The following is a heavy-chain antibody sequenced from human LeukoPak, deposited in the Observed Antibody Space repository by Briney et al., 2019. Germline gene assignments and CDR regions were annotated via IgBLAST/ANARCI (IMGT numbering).Heavy chain of an antibody. CDR2: IYYSGST. V-gene: IGHV4-59*01. D-gene: IGHD4-17*01. Sequence: SETLSLTCTVSGVSISSYYWSWIRQPPGKGLEWIGYIYYSGSTNYNPSLKSRVTISVDTSKNQFSLKLSSVTAADTAVYYCARDRGYGDSWDFDLWGRGTLVTVSS. J-gene: IGHJ2*01. CDR1: GVSISSYY. CDR3: ARDRGYGDSWDFDL.